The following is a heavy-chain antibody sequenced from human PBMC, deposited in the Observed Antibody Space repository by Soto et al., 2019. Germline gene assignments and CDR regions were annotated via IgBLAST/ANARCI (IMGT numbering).Heavy chain of an antibody. V-gene: IGHV1-18*01. D-gene: IGHD2-21*01. CDR3: ARGRIVASIHDAFEI. CDR1: GYDFTSYG. Sequence: QGQLLQSGDEVKKPGASVRVSCRASGYDFTSYGISWVRQAPGQGLEWVSWISAYNGKRDTAQKFQGRVTMTLDTSTDTAHMELGDLTSADTAVYYCARGRIVASIHDAFEIWGQWTMVAVSS. J-gene: IGHJ3*02. CDR2: ISAYNGKR.